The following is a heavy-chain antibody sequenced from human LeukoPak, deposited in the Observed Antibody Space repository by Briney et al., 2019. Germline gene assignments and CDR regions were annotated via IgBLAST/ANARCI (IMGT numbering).Heavy chain of an antibody. CDR2: MSYSGRT. Sequence: SETLSLSCTVSGGSVSSYYWSWIRQTPEKGLEWIGYMSYSGRTDYGPSLKSRVTMSVDTSKNQFSLKMSYVTAADTGVYYCARSSYYYAADALDIWGQGTMVTVSS. CDR1: GGSVSSYY. D-gene: IGHD3-10*01. CDR3: ARSSYYYAADALDI. V-gene: IGHV4-59*02. J-gene: IGHJ3*02.